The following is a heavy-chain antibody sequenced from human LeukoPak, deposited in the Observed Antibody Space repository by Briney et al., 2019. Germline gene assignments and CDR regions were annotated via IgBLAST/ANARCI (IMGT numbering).Heavy chain of an antibody. CDR3: ARTTEGYAGGPGYSYYYYMDV. Sequence: SETLSLTCTVSGNSISSGYNWSWIRQPPGKGLEWFGYIHYSGSTHYNHSLKSRVTISVDTSKNQVSLKLRSVTAADTAVYYCARTTEGYAGGPGYSYYYYMDVWGKGTTVTISS. V-gene: IGHV4-61*01. CDR2: IHYSGST. CDR1: GNSISSGYN. J-gene: IGHJ6*03. D-gene: IGHD5-12*01.